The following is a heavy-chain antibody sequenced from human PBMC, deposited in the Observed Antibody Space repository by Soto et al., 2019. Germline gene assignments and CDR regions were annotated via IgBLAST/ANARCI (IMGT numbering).Heavy chain of an antibody. J-gene: IGHJ4*02. CDR3: AKILPRQWLAFDY. V-gene: IGHV3-30*18. D-gene: IGHD6-19*01. CDR1: GFTFSSYG. Sequence: PGGSLRLTCAASGFTFSSYGMHWVRQAPGKGLEWVAVISYDGSNKYYADSVKGRFTISRDNSKNTLYLQMNSLRAEDTAVYYCAKILPRQWLAFDYWGQGTLVTVSS. CDR2: ISYDGSNK.